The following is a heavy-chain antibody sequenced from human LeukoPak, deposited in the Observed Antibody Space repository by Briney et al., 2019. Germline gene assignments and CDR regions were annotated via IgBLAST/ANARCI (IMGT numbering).Heavy chain of an antibody. Sequence: GGSLRLSCTASGLTFSTYWMSWVRQAPGKGLEWVANMNEDGSKKYYVGSVRGRFTISRDNAKTSLYLQMSSLRAEDTAVYYCARAMNHAFNIWGQGGNGHRLF. CDR1: GLTFSTYW. V-gene: IGHV3-7*03. CDR2: MNEDGSKK. CDR3: ARAMNHAFNI. J-gene: IGHJ3*02.